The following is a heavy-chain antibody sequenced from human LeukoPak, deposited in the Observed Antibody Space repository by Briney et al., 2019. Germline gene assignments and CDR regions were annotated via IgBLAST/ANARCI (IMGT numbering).Heavy chain of an antibody. CDR1: GGSISRGGYY. V-gene: IGHV4-31*01. D-gene: IGHD5-18*01. Sequence: SETLSLTCTVSGGSISRGGYYWSWIRQHPGKGLEYIGNIYCGGSIYYTPSLKSQVTISLVPSKNQFSMKLRYVPAAGTAVYYCARDRGYSYGCDAFDIWGQGTMVTVSS. CDR2: IYCGGSI. CDR3: ARDRGYSYGCDAFDI. J-gene: IGHJ3*02.